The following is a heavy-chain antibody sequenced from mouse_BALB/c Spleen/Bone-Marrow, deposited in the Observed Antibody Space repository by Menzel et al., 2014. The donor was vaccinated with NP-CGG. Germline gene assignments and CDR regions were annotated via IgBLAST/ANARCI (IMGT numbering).Heavy chain of an antibody. CDR3: ARYYYGYYFGY. Sequence: EVQLQQSGAELVKPGASVKLSCTASGFNIKDTYMHWVKQRPEQGLEWIGRIDPANVNTKYDPKFQGKVTITADTSSNTAYLQLSSLTSEDTAVYYCARYYYGYYFGYWGQGTTLTVSS. D-gene: IGHD1-2*01. CDR1: GFNIKDTY. J-gene: IGHJ2*01. V-gene: IGHV14-3*02. CDR2: IDPANVNT.